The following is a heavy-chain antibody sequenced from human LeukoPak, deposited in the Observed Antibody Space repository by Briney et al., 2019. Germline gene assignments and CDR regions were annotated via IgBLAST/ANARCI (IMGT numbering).Heavy chain of an antibody. D-gene: IGHD3-9*01. Sequence: GGSLRLSCAAPGFTFSNAWMSWVRQAPGKGLEWVGRIKSKTDGGTTDYAAPVKGRFTISRDDSKNTLYLQMNSLKTEDTAVYYCTTVAYYDILTGFEFDCWGQGTLVTVSS. J-gene: IGHJ4*02. V-gene: IGHV3-15*01. CDR2: IKSKTDGGTT. CDR3: TTVAYYDILTGFEFDC. CDR1: GFTFSNAW.